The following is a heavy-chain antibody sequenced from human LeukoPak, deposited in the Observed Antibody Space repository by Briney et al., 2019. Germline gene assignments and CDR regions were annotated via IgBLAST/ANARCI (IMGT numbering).Heavy chain of an antibody. V-gene: IGHV7-4-1*02. J-gene: IGHJ5*01. CDR1: GYTFTNYA. CDR2: INPNTGNP. D-gene: IGHD3-16*02. CDR3: ARAYQPLGGLSFPDS. Sequence: WASVKVSCKASGYTFTNYAMNWVRQAPGQGLEWMGWINPNTGNPAYAQGFTGRFVFSLDTSVTTTYLQISGLKAEDTAVYYCARAYQPLGGLSFPDSWGQGTLVTVSS.